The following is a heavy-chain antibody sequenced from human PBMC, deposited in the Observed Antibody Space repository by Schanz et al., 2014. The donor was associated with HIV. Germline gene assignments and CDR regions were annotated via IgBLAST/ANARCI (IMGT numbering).Heavy chain of an antibody. CDR3: VRAASFHFDKEGYYRNWYFDF. CDR1: GSTFPDLD. Sequence: ARLVQSGAEVKRPGASVTVSCTAAGSTFPDLDINWVRQAPGQGLEWMGWVNPESGNTGMADKFLGRLSLTRFTSTGTAYMDLDSLRSEDTAIYYCVRAASFHFDKEGYYRNWYFDFWGRGTLVAVSS. V-gene: IGHV1-8*01. D-gene: IGHD1-26*01. CDR2: VNPESGNT. J-gene: IGHJ2*01.